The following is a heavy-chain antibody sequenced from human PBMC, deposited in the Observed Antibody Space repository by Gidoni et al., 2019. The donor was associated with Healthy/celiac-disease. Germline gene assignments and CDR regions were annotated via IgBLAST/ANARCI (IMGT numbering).Heavy chain of an antibody. J-gene: IGHJ6*02. CDR3: ARAPNYYYYGMDV. CDR2: ISSSGSTI. CDR1: AFTFTSYE. V-gene: IGHV3-48*03. Sequence: VQRVESGGALVQPARSLRLPCAASAFTFTSYEMNWVRQAPGKGLEWVSYISSSGSTIYYADSVKGRFTISRDNAKNSLYLQMNSLRAEDTAVYYCARAPNYYYYGMDVWGQGTTVTVSS.